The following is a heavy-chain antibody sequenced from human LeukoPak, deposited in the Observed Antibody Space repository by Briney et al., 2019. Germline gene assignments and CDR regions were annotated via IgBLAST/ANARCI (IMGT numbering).Heavy chain of an antibody. CDR3: ATGSSTSPGQGDYGMDV. Sequence: ASVKVSCKVSGYTLAELSMHWVRQAPGKGLEWMGGFDPEDGETIYAQKFQGRVTMTEDTSTDTAYMELSSLRSEDTAVYYCATGSSTSPGQGDYGMDVWGQGTTVTVSS. D-gene: IGHD2-2*01. CDR2: FDPEDGET. CDR1: GYTLAELS. V-gene: IGHV1-24*01. J-gene: IGHJ6*02.